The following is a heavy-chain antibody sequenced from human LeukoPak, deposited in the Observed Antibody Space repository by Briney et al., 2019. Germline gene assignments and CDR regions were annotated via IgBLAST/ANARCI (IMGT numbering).Heavy chain of an antibody. CDR3: AREKRTGDAFDI. CDR2: MNPNSGNT. Sequence: ASVKVSCKASGYTFTSYGISWVRQAPGQGLEWMGWMNPNSGNTGYAQKFQGRVTITRNTSISTAYMELSSLRSEDTAVYYCAREKRTGDAFDIWGQGTMVTVSS. J-gene: IGHJ3*02. CDR1: GYTFTSYG. V-gene: IGHV1-8*03.